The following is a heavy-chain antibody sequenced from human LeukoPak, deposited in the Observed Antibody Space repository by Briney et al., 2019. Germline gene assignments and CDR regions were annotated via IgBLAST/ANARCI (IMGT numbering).Heavy chain of an antibody. V-gene: IGHV4-34*01. CDR2: INHSGST. Sequence: PSETLSLTCAVYGGSFSGYYWSWIRQPPGKGLEWIGEINHSGSTNYNPSLKSRVTISVDTSKNQFSLKLSSVTAADTAVYYCARGPRVGADPEYSSSFRVWFDPWGQGTLVTVSS. CDR1: GGSFSGYY. D-gene: IGHD6-6*01. J-gene: IGHJ5*02. CDR3: ARGPRVGADPEYSSSFRVWFDP.